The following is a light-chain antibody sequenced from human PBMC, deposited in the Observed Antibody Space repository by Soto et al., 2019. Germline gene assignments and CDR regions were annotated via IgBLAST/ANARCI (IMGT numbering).Light chain of an antibody. Sequence: DVVMTQSPLSLPVTLGQPASISCRSSQTLVYSDGSTYFNWFHQRPGQSPRRLICKGSNRDSGVPDRFSGSGSGTHFSLKITRVEAEDVGVNFCIQDTHWPPWTFGQGTKVEI. J-gene: IGKJ1*01. V-gene: IGKV2-30*01. CDR3: IQDTHWPPWT. CDR2: KGS. CDR1: QTLVYSDGSTY.